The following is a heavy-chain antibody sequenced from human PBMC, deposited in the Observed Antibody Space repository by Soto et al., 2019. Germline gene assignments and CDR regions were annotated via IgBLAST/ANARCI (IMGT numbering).Heavy chain of an antibody. Sequence: SETLSLTCAVYGGSFSGYYWSWIRQPPGKGLEWIGEINHSGSTNYNPSLKSRVTISVDTSKNQFSLKLSSVTAADTAVYYCARANWFDPWGQGTLVTVSS. V-gene: IGHV4-34*01. J-gene: IGHJ5*02. CDR1: GGSFSGYY. CDR2: INHSGST. CDR3: ARANWFDP.